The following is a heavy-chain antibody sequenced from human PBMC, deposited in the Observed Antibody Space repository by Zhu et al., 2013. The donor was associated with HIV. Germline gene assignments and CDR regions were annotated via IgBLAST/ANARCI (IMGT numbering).Heavy chain of an antibody. CDR1: GGSFSGYY. Sequence: QVQLQQWGAGLLKPSETLSLTCAVYGGSFSGYYWSWIRQPPGKGLEWIGEINHSGSTNYNPSLKSRVTISVDTSKNQFSLKLSSVTAADTAVYYCARYVDTAMVSGGFDYWGQGTLVTVSS. CDR2: INHSGST. CDR3: ARYVDTAMVSGGFDY. V-gene: IGHV4-34*01. D-gene: IGHD5-18*01. J-gene: IGHJ4*02.